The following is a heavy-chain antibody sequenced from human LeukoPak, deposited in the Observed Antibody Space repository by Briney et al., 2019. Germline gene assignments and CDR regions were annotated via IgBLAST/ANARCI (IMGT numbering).Heavy chain of an antibody. D-gene: IGHD6-13*01. CDR3: ASVGGSSWPSFDY. CDR2: ISSSSSYI. J-gene: IGHJ4*02. V-gene: IGHV3-21*01. Sequence: GGSLRLSCAASGFTFSSYGMSWVRQAPGKGLEWVSSISSSSSYIYYADSVKGRFTISRDNAKNSLYLQMNSLRAEDTAVYYCASVGGSSWPSFDYWGQGTLVTVSS. CDR1: GFTFSSYG.